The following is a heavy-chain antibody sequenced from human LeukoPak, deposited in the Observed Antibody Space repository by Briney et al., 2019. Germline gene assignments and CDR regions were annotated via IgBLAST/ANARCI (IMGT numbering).Heavy chain of an antibody. V-gene: IGHV1-69*06. CDR1: GGTFSSYA. Sequence: GASVKVSCKASGGTFSSYAISWVRQAPGQGLEWMGGIIPIFGTANYAQKFQGRVTITADKSTSTAYMELSSLRSEDTAVYYCARGPAAEDTAMYADYWGQGTLVTVSS. J-gene: IGHJ4*02. CDR2: IIPIFGTA. D-gene: IGHD5-18*01. CDR3: ARGPAAEDTAMYADY.